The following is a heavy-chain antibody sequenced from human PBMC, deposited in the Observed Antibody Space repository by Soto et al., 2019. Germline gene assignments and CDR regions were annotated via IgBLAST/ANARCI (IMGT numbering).Heavy chain of an antibody. CDR3: ARRSSYSAFDY. J-gene: IGHJ4*02. Sequence: QVQLVQSGAEVKKPGASVKVSCNASGYTFSSYYMHWVRQAPGQGLGWMGIINPSGGYTSYAQKFQDRVTMTRDTSTSTVYMELSSLRSEDTAVYYCARRSSYSAFDYWGQGTLVTVSS. CDR1: GYTFSSYY. CDR2: INPSGGYT. V-gene: IGHV1-46*03. D-gene: IGHD2-15*01.